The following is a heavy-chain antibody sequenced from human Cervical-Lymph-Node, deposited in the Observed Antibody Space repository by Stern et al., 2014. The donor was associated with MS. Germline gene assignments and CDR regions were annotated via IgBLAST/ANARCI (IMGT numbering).Heavy chain of an antibody. V-gene: IGHV4-39*01. CDR2: IYYTGET. Sequence: QLQLQESGPGLVKPSETLSLTCTVSGGSITSSSHYWGWIRQPPGKGLEWIGNIYYTGETYYKPSLMSRVTISIDQSQDQFSLTLGSVTAADTAVFYCARIAGGYLYYYGMDVWGQGTTVTVSS. CDR3: ARIAGGYLYYYGMDV. J-gene: IGHJ6*02. D-gene: IGHD3-16*01. CDR1: GGSITSSSHY.